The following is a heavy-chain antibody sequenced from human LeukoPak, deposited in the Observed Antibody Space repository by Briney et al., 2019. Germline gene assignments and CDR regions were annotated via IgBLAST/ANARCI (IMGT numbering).Heavy chain of an antibody. CDR3: ARGSGYPYYFDY. J-gene: IGHJ4*02. V-gene: IGHV3-30*02. CDR1: GFTFSSYG. D-gene: IGHD3-22*01. CDR2: IRYDGSNK. Sequence: PGGSLRLSCAASGFTFSSYGMHWVRQAPGKGLEWVAFIRYDGSNKYYADSVKGRFTISRDNSKNTLYLQMNSLRAEDTAVYYCARGSGYPYYFDYWGQGTLVTVSS.